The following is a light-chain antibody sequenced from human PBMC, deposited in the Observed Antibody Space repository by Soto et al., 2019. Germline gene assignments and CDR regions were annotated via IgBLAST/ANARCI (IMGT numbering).Light chain of an antibody. Sequence: EIVLTQSPGTLSLSPGERATLSCRASQSVSNNYLAWFQQKPGQAPRVLIYGVSSRATGIPDRFSGSGSGTDFTLTISRLEPEDFAVYYCQQYGSSPLTFGGGTKV. CDR3: QQYGSSPLT. CDR1: QSVSNNY. V-gene: IGKV3-20*01. CDR2: GVS. J-gene: IGKJ4*01.